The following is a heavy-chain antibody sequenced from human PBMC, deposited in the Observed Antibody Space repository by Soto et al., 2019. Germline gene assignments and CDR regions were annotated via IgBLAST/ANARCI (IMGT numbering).Heavy chain of an antibody. V-gene: IGHV3-23*01. J-gene: IGHJ4*02. Sequence: GGSLRLSCAASGFTFSSYAMSWVRQAPGKRLEWVSAISGSGGSTYYADSVKGRFTISRDNSKNTLYLQMNSLRAEDTAVYYCAKIRTISYYFDYWGQGTLVTVSS. D-gene: IGHD5-12*01. CDR1: GFTFSSYA. CDR3: AKIRTISYYFDY. CDR2: ISGSGGST.